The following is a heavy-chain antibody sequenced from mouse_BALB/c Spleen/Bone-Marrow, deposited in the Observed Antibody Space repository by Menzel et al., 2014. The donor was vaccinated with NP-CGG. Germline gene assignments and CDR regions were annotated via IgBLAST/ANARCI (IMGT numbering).Heavy chain of an antibody. CDR1: GFDFSTFW. CDR2: INPDRSTI. D-gene: IGHD1-2*01. CDR3: ARLHYYGYGAY. J-gene: IGHJ3*01. Sequence: EVQRVESGGGLVQPGGSLKLSCAASGFDFSTFWMNWVRQAPGKGLEWIGEINPDRSTINYAPSLKDKFIISRDNPKNTLYLLMSRVRSEDTALYYCARLHYYGYGAYWGQGTLVTVSA. V-gene: IGHV4-1*02.